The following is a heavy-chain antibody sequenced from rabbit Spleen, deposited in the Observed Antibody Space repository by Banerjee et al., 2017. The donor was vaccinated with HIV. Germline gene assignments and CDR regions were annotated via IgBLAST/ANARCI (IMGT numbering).Heavy chain of an antibody. D-gene: IGHD1-1*01. Sequence: QEQLVESGGGLVKPEGSLTLSCTASGFSFSNKAVMCWVRQAPGKGLEWIACINAVTGKAVYASWAKGRFTFSKTSSTTVTLQMTSLTAADTATYFCARDLDGVIGWHFGWWGPGTLVTVS. CDR1: GFSFSNKAV. J-gene: IGHJ4*01. CDR3: ARDLDGVIGWHFGW. V-gene: IGHV1S45*01. CDR2: INAVTGKA.